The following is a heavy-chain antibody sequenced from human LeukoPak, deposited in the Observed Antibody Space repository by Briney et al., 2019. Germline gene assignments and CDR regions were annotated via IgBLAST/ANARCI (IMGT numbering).Heavy chain of an antibody. V-gene: IGHV1-2*02. J-gene: IGHJ3*02. CDR2: INPNSGGT. CDR1: GYTFTGYY. Sequence: GASVKVSCKASGYTFTGYYMHWVRQAPGQGLEWMGWINPNSGGTNYAQKFQGRVNMTRDTSISTAYMELSRLRSDDTAVYYCARAKNKRWLQLGHMDDAFDIWGQGTMVTVSS. D-gene: IGHD5-24*01. CDR3: ARAKNKRWLQLGHMDDAFDI.